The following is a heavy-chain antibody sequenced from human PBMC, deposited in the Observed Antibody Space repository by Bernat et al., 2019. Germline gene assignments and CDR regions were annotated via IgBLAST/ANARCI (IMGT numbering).Heavy chain of an antibody. CDR1: GGSISSYY. J-gene: IGHJ4*02. CDR3: ARAKSSGWYGNFDY. CDR2: IYYSGST. D-gene: IGHD6-19*01. V-gene: IGHV4-59*01. Sequence: QVQLRESGPGLVKPSETLSLTCTVSGGSISSYYWSWIRQPPGKGLEWIGYIYYSGSTNYNPSLKSRVTISVDTSKNQFSLKLSSVTAADTAVYYCARAKSSGWYGNFDYWGQGTLVTVSS.